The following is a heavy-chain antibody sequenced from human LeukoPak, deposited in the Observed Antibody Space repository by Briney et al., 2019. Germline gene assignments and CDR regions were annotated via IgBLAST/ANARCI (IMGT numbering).Heavy chain of an antibody. D-gene: IGHD3-9*01. CDR3: ARHDNILTGYYIGYFDY. Sequence: SETLSLTCTVSGGSISSYYWSWIRQPPGKGLGWIGYIYDSGSTNYNPSLKSRVTISVDTSKNQFSLKLSSVTAADTAVYYCARHDNILTGYYIGYFDYWGQGTLVTVSS. CDR2: IYDSGST. J-gene: IGHJ4*02. CDR1: GGSISSYY. V-gene: IGHV4-59*08.